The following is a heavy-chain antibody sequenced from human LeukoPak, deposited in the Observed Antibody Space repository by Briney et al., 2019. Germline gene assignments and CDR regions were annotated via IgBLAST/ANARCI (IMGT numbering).Heavy chain of an antibody. D-gene: IGHD3/OR15-3a*01. Sequence: SQTLSLTCTVSNGSISSGRYYWSWIRQPAGNGLEWIGRIFPSGSANYSPSLKSRVTISVDTSKNQFSLILHSVTAADTAVYYCARQAPLDGDFDFWGQGTLVTVSS. CDR1: NGSISSGRYY. CDR2: IFPSGSA. CDR3: ARQAPLDGDFDF. J-gene: IGHJ4*02. V-gene: IGHV4-61*02.